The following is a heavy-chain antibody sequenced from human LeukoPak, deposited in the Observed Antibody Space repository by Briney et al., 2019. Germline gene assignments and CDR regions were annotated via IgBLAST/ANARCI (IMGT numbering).Heavy chain of an antibody. CDR2: MSSSGSTI. V-gene: IGHV3-11*04. CDR1: GFTFSDYY. CDR3: ARDRAATGPLAYCGGDCYRDAFDI. D-gene: IGHD2-21*01. J-gene: IGHJ3*02. Sequence: GGPLRLSCAASGFTFSDYYMSWIRQAPGKGLEWVSYMSSSGSTIYYADSVKGRFTISRDNAKNSLYLQMNSLRAEDTAVYYCARDRAATGPLAYCGGDCYRDAFDIWGQGTMVTVSS.